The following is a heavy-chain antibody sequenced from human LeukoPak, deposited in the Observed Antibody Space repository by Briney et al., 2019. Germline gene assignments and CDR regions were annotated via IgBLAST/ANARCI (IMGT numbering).Heavy chain of an antibody. J-gene: IGHJ4*02. CDR2: IYHSGST. V-gene: IGHV4-30-2*01. D-gene: IGHD3-10*01. CDR1: GGSISSGGYS. CDR3: ARVHDYYGSGSYYRGHFDY. Sequence: SETLSLTCAVSGGSISSGGYSWSWIRQPPGKGLECIGYIYHSGSTYYNPSLKSRVTISVDRSKNQFSLKLSSVTAADTAVYYCARVHDYYGSGSYYRGHFDYWGQGTLVTVSS.